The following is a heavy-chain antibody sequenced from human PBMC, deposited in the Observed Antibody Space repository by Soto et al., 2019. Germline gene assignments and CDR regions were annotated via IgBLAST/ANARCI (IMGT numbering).Heavy chain of an antibody. V-gene: IGHV5-10-1*01. CDR2: IDPSDSYT. J-gene: IGHJ3*02. CDR1: GYIFTSYF. D-gene: IGHD2-8*01. CDR3: ARVNVVYEELKGDFDI. Sequence: GDALNISCKFAGYIFTSYFISVVRQMAGKGLEWMGRIDPSDSYTNYSPSFQGHVTISADKSISTAYLQWSSLKASDTAMYYCARVNVVYEELKGDFDIWGQGTMVTVSS.